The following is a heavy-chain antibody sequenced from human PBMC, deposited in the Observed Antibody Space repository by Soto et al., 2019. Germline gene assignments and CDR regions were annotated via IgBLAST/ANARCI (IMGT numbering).Heavy chain of an antibody. J-gene: IGHJ3*02. V-gene: IGHV1-69*02. CDR3: ARKGTVIIGYCSSTSCSDAFDI. D-gene: IGHD2-2*01. CDR1: GGTFSSYT. Sequence: QVQLVQSGAEVKKPGSSVKVSCKASGGTFSSYTISWVRQAPGQGLEWMGRIIPILGIANYAQKFQGRVTITADKSTSTAYMELSSLRSEDTALYYCARKGTVIIGYCSSTSCSDAFDIWGQGTMVTVSS. CDR2: IIPILGIA.